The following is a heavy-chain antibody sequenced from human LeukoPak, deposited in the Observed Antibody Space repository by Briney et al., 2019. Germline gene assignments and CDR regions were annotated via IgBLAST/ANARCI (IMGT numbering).Heavy chain of an antibody. Sequence: GGSLRLSCAASGFTFSSYAMSWVRQAPGKGLEWVSAISGSGGSTYYADSVKGRFTISRDNSKNTLYLQMNSLRAEDTAVYYCAKDQLSGSLPTTFGDFDYWGQGTLVTVSS. CDR2: ISGSGGST. D-gene: IGHD1-26*01. V-gene: IGHV3-23*01. CDR1: GFTFSSYA. CDR3: AKDQLSGSLPTTFGDFDY. J-gene: IGHJ4*02.